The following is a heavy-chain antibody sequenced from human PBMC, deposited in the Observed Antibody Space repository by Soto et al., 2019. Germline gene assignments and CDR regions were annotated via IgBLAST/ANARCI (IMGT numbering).Heavy chain of an antibody. CDR3: ARGHRSKFRGSSSFDY. J-gene: IGHJ4*02. V-gene: IGHV1-46*01. CDR2: INPSGGST. CDR1: GYTFTSYY. Sequence: EASVKVSCKASGYTFTSYYMHWVRQAPGQGLEWMGIINPSGGSTSYAQKFQGRVTMTRDTSTSTVYMELSSLRSEDTAVYYCARGHRSKFRGSSSFDYWGQGTLVTVS. D-gene: IGHD3-10*01.